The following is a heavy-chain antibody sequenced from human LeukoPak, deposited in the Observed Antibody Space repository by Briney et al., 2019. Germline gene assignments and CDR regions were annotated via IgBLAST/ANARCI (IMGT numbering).Heavy chain of an antibody. V-gene: IGHV1-18*01. D-gene: IGHD1-26*01. CDR3: ARDRIREIKDA. Sequence: ASVKVSCKASGYTFTSYDINWVRQAPGQGLEWMGWISAYNGNTNYAQKLQGRVTMTTDTSTSTAYMELRSLRSDDTAVNYCARDRIREIKDAWGQGTLVTVSS. CDR2: ISAYNGNT. CDR1: GYTFTSYD. J-gene: IGHJ5*02.